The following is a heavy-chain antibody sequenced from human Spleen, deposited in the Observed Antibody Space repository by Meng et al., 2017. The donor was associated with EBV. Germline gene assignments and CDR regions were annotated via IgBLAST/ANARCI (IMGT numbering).Heavy chain of an antibody. CDR1: GGSIRSGGSY. J-gene: IGHJ3*01. CDR3: ARDDSTGSYYNAFDL. D-gene: IGHD3-22*01. V-gene: IGHV4-30-4*01. Sequence: QVRLQEWGPGLWKLSQTLSLTCAVSGGSIRSGGSYWSWICQPPGKGLEWIGYIYYSGSTYYNPSLESRVIISLDTSKNLFSLKLNSVTAADTAVYYCARDDSTGSYYNAFDLWGQGTMVTVSS. CDR2: IYYSGST.